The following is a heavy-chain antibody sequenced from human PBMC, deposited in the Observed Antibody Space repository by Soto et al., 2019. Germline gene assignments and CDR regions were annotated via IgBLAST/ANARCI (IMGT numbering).Heavy chain of an antibody. V-gene: IGHV3-74*01. CDR2: SNRDGSDT. CDR1: GFTFGGYW. CDR3: AKDEGQQLINYDY. D-gene: IGHD6-13*01. Sequence: PGGSLRLSCAASGFTFGGYWMHWVRQAPGKGLEWVSRSNRDGSDTNYADSVKGRFTISRDNSKNTLYLQMNSLRAEDTAVYYCAKDEGQQLINYDYWGQGTLVTVSS. J-gene: IGHJ4*02.